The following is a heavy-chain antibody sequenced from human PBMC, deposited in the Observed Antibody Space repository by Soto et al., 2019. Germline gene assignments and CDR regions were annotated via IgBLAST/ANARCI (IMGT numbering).Heavy chain of an antibody. Sequence: PSETLSLTCTVSGGSISSYYWSWIRQPPGKGLEWIGYIYYSGSTNYNPSLKSRVTISVDTSKNQFSLKLSSVTAADTAVYYCARLGYCSSTSCLTYYYYMDVWGKGTTVTVSS. V-gene: IGHV4-59*08. CDR2: IYYSGST. D-gene: IGHD2-2*01. J-gene: IGHJ6*03. CDR3: ARLGYCSSTSCLTYYYYMDV. CDR1: GGSISSYY.